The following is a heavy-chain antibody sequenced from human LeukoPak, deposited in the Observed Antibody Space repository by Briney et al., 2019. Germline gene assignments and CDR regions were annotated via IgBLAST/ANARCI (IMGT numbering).Heavy chain of an antibody. CDR1: GYTFTSYA. CDR2: INAGNGNT. D-gene: IGHD1-26*01. Sequence: GASVKVSCKASGYTFTSYAMHWVRQAPGQRLEWMGWINAGNGNTKYSQKFQGRVTITRDTSASTAYMELSSLRSDDTAVYYCARVLVGGDYYYGMDVWGQGTTVTVSS. CDR3: ARVLVGGDYYYGMDV. V-gene: IGHV1-3*01. J-gene: IGHJ6*02.